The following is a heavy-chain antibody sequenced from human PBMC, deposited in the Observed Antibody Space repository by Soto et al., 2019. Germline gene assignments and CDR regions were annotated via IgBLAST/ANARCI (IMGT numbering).Heavy chain of an antibody. CDR1: GYTFSSYG. D-gene: IGHD2-8*01. Sequence: ASVKVSCKASGYTFSSYGVSWVRKAPGQGLEWMGWISANNGDTKYAQKFQGRVTMTADTSTSTAFMELRSLRSDDTAVYYCARDGYCSNGVRYPVAWFDPWGQGTLVTVSS. CDR3: ARDGYCSNGVRYPVAWFDP. CDR2: ISANNGDT. V-gene: IGHV1-18*01. J-gene: IGHJ5*02.